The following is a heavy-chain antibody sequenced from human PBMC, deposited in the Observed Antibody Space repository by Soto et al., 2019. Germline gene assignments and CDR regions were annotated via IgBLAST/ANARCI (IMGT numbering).Heavy chain of an antibody. CDR2: LYTEGTT. J-gene: IGHJ6*02. D-gene: IGHD3-16*01. CDR1: GLTVSHNY. CDR3: VRPRPSGENYGMDV. V-gene: IGHV3-53*01. Sequence: SGGSLRLSFVASGLTVSHNYMAWVRQAPEMGLEWVSILYTEGTTYYADSVKGRFTISRDSSKNTLFLQMDSLRAEDTAVYYCVRPRPSGENYGMDVWGQGTTVTVSS.